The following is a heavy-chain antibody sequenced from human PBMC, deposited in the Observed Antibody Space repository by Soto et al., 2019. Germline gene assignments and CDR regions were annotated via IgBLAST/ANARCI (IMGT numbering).Heavy chain of an antibody. CDR1: GYTFTSYG. D-gene: IGHD2-21*02. CDR3: ARAAYCGGACYWRAYYYQGMYV. Sequence: ASVKVSCKASGYTFTSYGISWVRQAPGQGLEWMGWISAYNGNTNYAQKLQGRVTMTTDTSTSTAYMELRSLRSDDTAVYYCARAAYCGGACYWRAYYYQGMYVWG. CDR2: ISAYNGNT. V-gene: IGHV1-18*01. J-gene: IGHJ6*01.